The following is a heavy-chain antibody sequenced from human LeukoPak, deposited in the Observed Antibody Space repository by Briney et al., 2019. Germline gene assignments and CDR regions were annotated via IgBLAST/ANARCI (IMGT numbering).Heavy chain of an antibody. Sequence: PAGSLRLSCAASGFTFSNFAMNWVRQVPGKGLEWVSAISGSGGSTYYAYSVKGRFTISRDNSKNPLYLQMNSLRAEDTAIYYCAKRTTGTTGFDYWGQGTLVTVPS. V-gene: IGHV3-23*01. CDR1: GFTFSNFA. CDR3: AKRTTGTTGFDY. D-gene: IGHD1-1*01. CDR2: ISGSGGST. J-gene: IGHJ4*02.